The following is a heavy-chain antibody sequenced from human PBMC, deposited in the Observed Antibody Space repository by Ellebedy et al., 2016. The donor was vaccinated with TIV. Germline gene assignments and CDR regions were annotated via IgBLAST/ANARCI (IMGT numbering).Heavy chain of an antibody. Sequence: GESLKTSCAASGFTFSNYAMSWVRQAPGKGLEWVSVIYSGGSTYYADSVKGRFTISRDNSKNTLYLQMNSLRAEDTAVYYCARELVAASGLGWFDPWGQGTLVTVSS. D-gene: IGHD2-15*01. CDR3: ARELVAASGLGWFDP. CDR1: GFTFSNYA. J-gene: IGHJ5*02. V-gene: IGHV3-53*01. CDR2: IYSGGST.